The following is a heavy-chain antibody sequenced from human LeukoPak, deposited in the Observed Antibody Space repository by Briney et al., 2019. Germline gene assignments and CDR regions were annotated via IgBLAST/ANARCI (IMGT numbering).Heavy chain of an antibody. D-gene: IGHD2-15*01. CDR3: ARERWHCRGNDCYSVYYYGLDA. Sequence: GASVKVSCKASGYTFTNYAFHWVRQAPGQRLEWLGWINAGNDDTKYSQKFQARVTITRDTSASTVYMELSSLTSDDTAVYYCARERWHCRGNDCYSVYYYGLDAWGQGTTVTVSS. V-gene: IGHV1-3*01. CDR2: INAGNDDT. CDR1: GYTFTNYA. J-gene: IGHJ6*02.